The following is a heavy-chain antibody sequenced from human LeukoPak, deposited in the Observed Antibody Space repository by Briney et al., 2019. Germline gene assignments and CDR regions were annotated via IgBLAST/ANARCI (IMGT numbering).Heavy chain of an antibody. D-gene: IGHD2-15*01. V-gene: IGHV4-59*01. J-gene: IGHJ2*01. CDR1: GGAIRSYY. Sequence: PSETLSLTCTVSGGAIRSYYWSWIRQPPGKGLEWIGYIYNSGSTNYNPSLKSRVTISVDTSKNQFSLKLRSVTAADTAVYHCARDSRSCSGGICYSAWYFDLWGRGTLVTVSS. CDR3: ARDSRSCSGGICYSAWYFDL. CDR2: IYNSGST.